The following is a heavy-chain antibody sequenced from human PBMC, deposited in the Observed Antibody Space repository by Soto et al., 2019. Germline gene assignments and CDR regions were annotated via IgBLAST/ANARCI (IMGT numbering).Heavy chain of an antibody. Sequence: EVQLVESGGGLVQPGRSLRLSCAASGFTFDDYVMHWVRQAPGKGLEWVSGISWNSGSIGYADSVKGRFTISRDNAKNSLYLQMNSLRAEDTALYYCAKDIVPYDSSGYYHNSLDYWGQGTLVTVSS. CDR2: ISWNSGSI. CDR1: GFTFDDYV. CDR3: AKDIVPYDSSGYYHNSLDY. D-gene: IGHD3-22*01. V-gene: IGHV3-9*01. J-gene: IGHJ4*02.